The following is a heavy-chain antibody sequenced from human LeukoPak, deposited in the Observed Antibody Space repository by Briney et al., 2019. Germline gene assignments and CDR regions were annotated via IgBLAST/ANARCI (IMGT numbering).Heavy chain of an antibody. D-gene: IGHD5-18*01. Sequence: GGSLRLSCAASGFTFSSYAMSWVRQAPGKGLEWVSYISTSGTTIHYADSVKGRFTISRDNAKNSLYLQMNSLRAEDTAVYYCAREDVYSYGYFYNWFDPWGQGTLVTVSS. CDR2: ISTSGTTI. V-gene: IGHV3-48*04. CDR1: GFTFSSYA. J-gene: IGHJ5*02. CDR3: AREDVYSYGYFYNWFDP.